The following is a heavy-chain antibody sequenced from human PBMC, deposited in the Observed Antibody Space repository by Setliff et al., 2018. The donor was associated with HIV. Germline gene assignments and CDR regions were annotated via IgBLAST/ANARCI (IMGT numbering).Heavy chain of an antibody. J-gene: IGHJ4*02. D-gene: IGHD3-10*01. CDR2: IKEDGSEQ. CDR3: ARGSGSY. V-gene: IGHV3-7*03. Sequence: PGGSLRLSCAASGFMFSNYWMGWGRQAPGKGLEWVANIKEDGSEQYYVDSMKGRFTISRDNAKNSLYLQMDGLRAEDTAVYYCARGSGSYWGQGTLVTVSS. CDR1: GFMFSNYW.